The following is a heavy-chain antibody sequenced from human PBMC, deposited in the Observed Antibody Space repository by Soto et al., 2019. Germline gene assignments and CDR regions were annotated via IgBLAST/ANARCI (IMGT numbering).Heavy chain of an antibody. V-gene: IGHV3-7*03. CDR2: IKQDGSEK. J-gene: IGHJ6*02. CDR1: GFTFSSYW. Sequence: GGSLRLSCAASGFTFSSYWMSWVRQAPGKGLEWVANIKQDGSEKYYVDSVKGRFTISRDNAKNSLYLQMNSLRAEDTAVYYCARVDGRWQRVRYYYYGMDVWGQGTTVTVSS. D-gene: IGHD6-6*01. CDR3: ARVDGRWQRVRYYYYGMDV.